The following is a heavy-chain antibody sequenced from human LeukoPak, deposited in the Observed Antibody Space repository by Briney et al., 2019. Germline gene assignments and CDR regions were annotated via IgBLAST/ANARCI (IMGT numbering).Heavy chain of an antibody. CDR2: IWYDGSNK. CDR3: ARGDYGDAFDI. J-gene: IGHJ3*02. Sequence: GGSLRLSCAASGFTFSSYGMHWVRQAPGKGLEWVAVIWYDGSNKYYAGSVKGRFTISRDNSKNTLYLQMNSLRAEDTAVYYCARGDYGDAFDIWGQGTMVTVSS. V-gene: IGHV3-33*01. D-gene: IGHD4-17*01. CDR1: GFTFSSYG.